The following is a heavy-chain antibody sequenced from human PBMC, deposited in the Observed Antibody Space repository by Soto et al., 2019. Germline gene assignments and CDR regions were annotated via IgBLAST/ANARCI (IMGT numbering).Heavy chain of an antibody. CDR3: AGDEIRGYHAFEL. D-gene: IGHD5-12*01. CDR1: GYSFTSYW. V-gene: IGHV5-51*01. J-gene: IGHJ4*03. CDR2: IYPGDSDT. Sequence: GESLKISCKGSGYSFTSYWIGWFRQMPGKGLECMGIIYPGDSDTRYSPSFQGLVTILADKSISTSYLQWSSLKASDTAMYYCAGDEIRGYHAFELWGPGTLVTVSS.